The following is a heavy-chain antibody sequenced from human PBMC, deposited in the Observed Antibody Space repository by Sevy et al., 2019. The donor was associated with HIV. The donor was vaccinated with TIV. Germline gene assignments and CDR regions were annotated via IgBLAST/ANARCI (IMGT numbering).Heavy chain of an antibody. J-gene: IGHJ4*02. D-gene: IGHD6-19*01. CDR1: GFTFSSYS. Sequence: GGSLRLSCAASGFTFSSYSMNWVRQAPGKGLEWVSSISSSSSYIYYADSVKGRFTISRDNAKNPLYLQMNSLRAEDTAVYYCSCGGRLAVDGTVDDWGQGTLVTVSS. V-gene: IGHV3-21*01. CDR3: SCGGRLAVDGTVDD. CDR2: ISSSSSYI.